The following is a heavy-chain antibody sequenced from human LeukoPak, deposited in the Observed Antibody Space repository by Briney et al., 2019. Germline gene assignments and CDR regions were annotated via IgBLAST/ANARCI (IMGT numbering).Heavy chain of an antibody. V-gene: IGHV1-2*02. J-gene: IGHJ5*02. Sequence: ASVKVSCKASGYTFTGYYMHWVRQAPGQGLEWMGWINPNSGGTNYAQKFQGRVTMTRDTSISTAYMELSRLRSDDTAVYYCARDSTDYDILTGYYNGWFDPWGQGTLVTVSS. D-gene: IGHD3-9*01. CDR3: ARDSTDYDILTGYYNGWFDP. CDR2: INPNSGGT. CDR1: GYTFTGYY.